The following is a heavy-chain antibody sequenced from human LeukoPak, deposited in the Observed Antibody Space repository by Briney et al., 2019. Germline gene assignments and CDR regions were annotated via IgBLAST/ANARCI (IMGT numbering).Heavy chain of an antibody. J-gene: IGHJ4*02. CDR3: ASGDYYYDSSGYYYALGY. CDR1: GGSVSSGSHF. CDR2: MSDSGTT. D-gene: IGHD3-22*01. Sequence: SETPSLTCTVSGGSVSSGSHFWSWIRQPPGNGLEWIAFMSDSGTTDSNPSLRSRVTISLDTSNNQFSLRLSSVTAADTAVYYCASGDYYYDSSGYYYALGYWGQGTLVTVSS. V-gene: IGHV4-61*01.